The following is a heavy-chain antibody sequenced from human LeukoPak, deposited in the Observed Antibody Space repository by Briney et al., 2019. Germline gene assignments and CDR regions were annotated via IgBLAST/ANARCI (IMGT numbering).Heavy chain of an antibody. CDR2: IFWDGNR. Sequence: SGPTLMNPTQTLPLTCTVTGFSITTKGVGVGWIRQAPGKALEWLAIIFWDGNRRYNSSLRSRLTITSDNSKNQGFLTMTNMDPVDTATYFCAHSLRRPSCSGGNCYYFDYWGQGTLVTVSS. J-gene: IGHJ4*02. V-gene: IGHV2-5*02. CDR1: GFSITTKGVG. CDR3: AHSLRRPSCSGGNCYYFDY. D-gene: IGHD2-15*01.